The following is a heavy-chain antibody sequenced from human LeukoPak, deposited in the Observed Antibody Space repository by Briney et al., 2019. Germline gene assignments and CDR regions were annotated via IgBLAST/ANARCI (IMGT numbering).Heavy chain of an antibody. CDR1: GGPISSYY. Sequence: SETLSLTCTVSGGPISSYYWSWIRQTPGKGLEWIGYLYNGGSTNYNPSLKSRVTISADTSRNQYSLRLRSLTAADTAVYYCARVYGGGIDYWGQGTLVTVSS. CDR2: LYNGGST. V-gene: IGHV4-59*01. CDR3: ARVYGGGIDY. J-gene: IGHJ4*02. D-gene: IGHD4-23*01.